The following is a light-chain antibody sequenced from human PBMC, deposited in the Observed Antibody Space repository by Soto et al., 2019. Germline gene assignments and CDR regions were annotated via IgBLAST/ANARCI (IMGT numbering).Light chain of an antibody. CDR1: SSDVGGYDY. V-gene: IGLV2-14*01. Sequence: QSALTQPASVSGSPGQSITISCTGTSSDVGGYDYVSWYQQHPGKAPKLMIYDVSNRPSGDSNRFSGSKSGNTASLTISGLQAEDEADYYCSSYTSNSPHVKFGGRTKLTVL. J-gene: IGLJ2*01. CDR3: SSYTSNSPHVK. CDR2: DVS.